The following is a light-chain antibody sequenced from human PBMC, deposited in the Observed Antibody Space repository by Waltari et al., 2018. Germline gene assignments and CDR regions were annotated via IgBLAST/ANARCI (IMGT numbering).Light chain of an antibody. CDR1: KNIRSY. Sequence: DLQMTQSPSSLSASVGDRVTISCRASKNIRSYLSWYQQKPGIAPKLVIYAASTLQSGVPSRFSGSGSGTNFTLTITSLQAEDFATYFCQASYTTPYSFGQWTKVEIK. CDR3: QASYTTPYS. V-gene: IGKV1-39*01. J-gene: IGKJ2*03. CDR2: AAS.